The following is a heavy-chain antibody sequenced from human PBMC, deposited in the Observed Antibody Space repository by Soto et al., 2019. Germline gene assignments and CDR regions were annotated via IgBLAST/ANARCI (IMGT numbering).Heavy chain of an antibody. CDR1: GGSLSSYY. CDR2: IYYSGSP. V-gene: IGHV4-59*01. D-gene: IGHD4-17*01. Sequence: SETLSLTCTVSGGSLSSYYWSWIRQPPGKGLEWIGYIYYSGSPNYNPSRKSRVTIAVDTSENQSSLKLSSVTAADSAVYCCARAPYGDFGYWGQGNLVT. J-gene: IGHJ4*02. CDR3: ARAPYGDFGY.